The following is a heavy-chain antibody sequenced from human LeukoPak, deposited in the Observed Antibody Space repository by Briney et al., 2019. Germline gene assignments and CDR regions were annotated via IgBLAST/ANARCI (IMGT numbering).Heavy chain of an antibody. D-gene: IGHD6-6*01. CDR3: ARDRRIAARRLDY. V-gene: IGHV1-2*02. J-gene: IGHJ4*02. CDR1: GYTFTGYY. Sequence: ASVKVSCKASGYTFTGYYMHWVRQAPGQGLEWMGWINPNSGGTNYAQKFEGRVTMTRDTSISTAYMELSRLRSDDTAVYYCARDRRIAARRLDYWGQGTLVTVSS. CDR2: INPNSGGT.